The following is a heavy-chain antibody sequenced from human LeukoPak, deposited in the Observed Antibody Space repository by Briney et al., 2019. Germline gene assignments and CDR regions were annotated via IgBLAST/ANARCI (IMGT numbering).Heavy chain of an antibody. CDR1: GGSISSVGYY. CDR3: ASYYASGVSADNYYGMDV. CDR2: IYYSGST. J-gene: IGHJ6*04. V-gene: IGHV4-31*03. D-gene: IGHD3-10*01. Sequence: PSQTLSLTCTVSGGSISSVGYYWSWIRQHPGKGLERIGYIYYSGSTYYNPSLKSRVTISVDTSKNQFSLKLCSVTAADTAVYYCASYYASGVSADNYYGMDVWGKGTTVTVSS.